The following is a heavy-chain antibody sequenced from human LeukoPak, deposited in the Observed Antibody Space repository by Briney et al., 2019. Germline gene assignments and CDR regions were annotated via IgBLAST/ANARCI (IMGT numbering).Heavy chain of an antibody. D-gene: IGHD3-16*01. Sequence: GGTLRLSCAASRFTFSDYYMTWVRQAPGKGLEWVALISYDGSNKYYADSVKGRFTISRDNSKNTLYLQMNSLRVEDTAVYYCAKPAYAGYYYYMDVWGKGTTVTVSS. J-gene: IGHJ6*03. CDR2: ISYDGSNK. CDR3: AKPAYAGYYYYMDV. CDR1: RFTFSDYY. V-gene: IGHV3-30*18.